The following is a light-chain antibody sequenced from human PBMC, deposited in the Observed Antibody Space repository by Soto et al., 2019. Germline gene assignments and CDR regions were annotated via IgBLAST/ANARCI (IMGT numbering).Light chain of an antibody. CDR2: EVS. CDR1: SSDVGGYNY. CDR3: SSYTSSITYV. J-gene: IGLJ1*01. Sequence: QSVLTQPASGSGSPGQSITISCTGTSSDVGGYNYVSWYQQHPGKAPKLMIYEVSNRPSGVSIRFSGSKSGNTASLTISGLQAADEADYYCSSYTSSITYVFGTGTNVTVL. V-gene: IGLV2-14*01.